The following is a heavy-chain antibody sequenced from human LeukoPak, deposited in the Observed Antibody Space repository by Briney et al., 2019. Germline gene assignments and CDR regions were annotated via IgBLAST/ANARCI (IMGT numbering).Heavy chain of an antibody. CDR2: IRYDGSNK. D-gene: IGHD3-10*01. J-gene: IGHJ4*02. CDR1: GFTFSSYG. V-gene: IGHV3-30*02. CDR3: AKDYYGSGSPYYFDY. Sequence: GGSLRLSCAASGFTFSSYGMHWVRQAPGKGLEWVAFIRYDGSNKYYADSVKGRFTISRDNSKNTLYLQMNSLRAEDTAEYYCAKDYYGSGSPYYFDYWGQGTLVTVSS.